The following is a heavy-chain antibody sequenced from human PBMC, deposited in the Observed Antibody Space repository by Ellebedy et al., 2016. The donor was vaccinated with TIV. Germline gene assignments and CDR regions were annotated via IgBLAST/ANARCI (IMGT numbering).Heavy chain of an antibody. CDR3: ARDGTGIAAAGTGY. J-gene: IGHJ4*02. Sequence: AASVKVSCKASGYTFTSYGISWVRQAPGQGLEWIGWISAYNGNTNYAQKLQGRVTMTTDTSTSTAYMELRSLRSDDTAVYYCARDGTGIAAAGTGYWGQGTLVTVSS. CDR1: GYTFTSYG. V-gene: IGHV1-18*04. CDR2: ISAYNGNT. D-gene: IGHD6-13*01.